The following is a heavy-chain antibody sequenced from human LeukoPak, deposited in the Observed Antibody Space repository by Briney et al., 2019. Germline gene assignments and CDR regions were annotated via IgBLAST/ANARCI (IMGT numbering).Heavy chain of an antibody. D-gene: IGHD4-17*01. Sequence: WGSLRLSCAASGFTFSDYYMSWIRQAPGKGLEWVSYISSSSSYTNYADSVKGRFTISRGNAKNSLYLQMNSLRAEDTAVYYCARVGSLYGDYVLFDYWGQGTLVTVSS. CDR1: GFTFSDYY. CDR2: ISSSSSYT. V-gene: IGHV3-11*06. J-gene: IGHJ4*02. CDR3: ARVGSLYGDYVLFDY.